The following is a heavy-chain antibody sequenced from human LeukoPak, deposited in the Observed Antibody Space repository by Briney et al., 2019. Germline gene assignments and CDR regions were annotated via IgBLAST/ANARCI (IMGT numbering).Heavy chain of an antibody. Sequence: ASVKVSCKASGYTFTSYGISWVRQAPGQGLEWMGIINPSGGSTSYAQKFQGRVTMTRDMSTSTVYMELSSLRSEDTAVYYCARTMIGPLYFQYWGQGTLVTVSS. V-gene: IGHV1-46*01. CDR2: INPSGGST. J-gene: IGHJ1*01. D-gene: IGHD3-22*01. CDR3: ARTMIGPLYFQY. CDR1: GYTFTSYG.